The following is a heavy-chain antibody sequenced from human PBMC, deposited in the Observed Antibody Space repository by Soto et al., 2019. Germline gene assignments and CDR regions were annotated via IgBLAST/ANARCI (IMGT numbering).Heavy chain of an antibody. Sequence: EVHLLESGGGLVQPGGSLRLSCAASGFPFSSYAMSWVRQAPGKGLEWVSGISGSGAGTYYADSVQGRFTISRDNSEKTLYLEMNSLRAEDTAVYYCANARYCSGGSCYGLPYYYGMDVWGQGTTVTVSS. J-gene: IGHJ6*02. CDR3: ANARYCSGGSCYGLPYYYGMDV. CDR1: GFPFSSYA. V-gene: IGHV3-23*01. D-gene: IGHD2-15*01. CDR2: ISGSGAGT.